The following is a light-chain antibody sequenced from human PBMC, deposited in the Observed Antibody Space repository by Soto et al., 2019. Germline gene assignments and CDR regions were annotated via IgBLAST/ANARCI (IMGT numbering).Light chain of an antibody. V-gene: IGLV2-11*01. CDR3: CSYAGSYTYV. CDR1: NSDVGTFYF. CDR2: DVT. J-gene: IGLJ1*01. Sequence: QSVLTQPRSVSGSPGQSVTISYTGTNSDVGTFYFVSWYQQYPDKGPKLIIYDVTERPSGVPDRFSGSKSGNTASLTISGLQAEDEADCYCCSYAGSYTYVFGSGTKVTVL.